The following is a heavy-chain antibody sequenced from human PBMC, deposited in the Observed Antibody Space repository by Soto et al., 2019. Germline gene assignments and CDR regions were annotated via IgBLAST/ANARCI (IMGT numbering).Heavy chain of an antibody. J-gene: IGHJ6*02. V-gene: IGHV1-8*01. Sequence: GASVKVSCKASGYTFTSYDINWVRQATGQGLEWMGWMNPNSGNTGYAQKFQGRVTMTRNTSISTAYMELSSLRSEDTAVYYFARGAIVVVPAATYYYGMDVWGQGTTVTVSS. CDR1: GYTFTSYD. CDR2: MNPNSGNT. CDR3: ARGAIVVVPAATYYYGMDV. D-gene: IGHD2-2*01.